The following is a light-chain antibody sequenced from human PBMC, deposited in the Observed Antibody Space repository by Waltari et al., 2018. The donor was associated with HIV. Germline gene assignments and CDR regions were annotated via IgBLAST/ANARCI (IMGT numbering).Light chain of an antibody. J-gene: IGLJ2*01. Sequence: QSVLTQPPSVSGAPAQRVPISCTGNSSNVGADYDVNWFQKLPGDPPKLLIYGYNYRHSGVPERFSGSRSDTAGSLTIAELQAEDEADYHCQSYDKVLGSVVFGGGTTLTVL. CDR2: GYN. CDR1: SSNVGADYD. CDR3: QSYDKVLGSVV. V-gene: IGLV1-40*01.